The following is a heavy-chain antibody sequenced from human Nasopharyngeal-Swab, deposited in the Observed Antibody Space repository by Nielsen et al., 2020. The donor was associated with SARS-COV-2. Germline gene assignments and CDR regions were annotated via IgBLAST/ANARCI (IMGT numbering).Heavy chain of an antibody. Sequence: WIRQPSGKGLEWIGEINHSGSTNYNPSLKSRVTISVDTSKNQFSLKLSSVTAADTAVYYCARTYDYVWGSYRQMGWFDPWGQGTLVTVSS. CDR3: ARTYDYVWGSYRQMGWFDP. CDR2: INHSGST. V-gene: IGHV4-34*01. D-gene: IGHD3-16*02. J-gene: IGHJ5*02.